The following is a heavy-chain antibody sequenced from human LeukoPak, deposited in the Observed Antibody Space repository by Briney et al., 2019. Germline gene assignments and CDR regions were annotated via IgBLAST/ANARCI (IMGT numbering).Heavy chain of an antibody. CDR1: GFTFSRHG. Sequence: GRSLRLSCAASGFTFSRHGMHWVRLAPGKGLEWVAFIAYDGRIANYAGSVKGRFTISRDNSKNTVYLQMNSLRAEDTAVYCCARFTGGDSSGYYEDWGQGTLVTVSS. V-gene: IGHV3-33*01. CDR3: ARFTGGDSSGYYED. D-gene: IGHD3-22*01. CDR2: IAYDGRIA. J-gene: IGHJ4*02.